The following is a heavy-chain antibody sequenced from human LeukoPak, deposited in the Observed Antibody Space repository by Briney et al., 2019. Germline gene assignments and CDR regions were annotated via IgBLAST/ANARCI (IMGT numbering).Heavy chain of an antibody. D-gene: IGHD6-13*01. CDR3: ARERRQLVFDY. CDR2: IYHSGST. J-gene: IGHJ4*02. CDR1: GDSISRGGYY. Sequence: SETLSLTCTVSGDSISRGGYYWSWIRQHPGKGLEWIGEIYHSGSTNYNPSLKSRVTISVDKSKNQFSLKLSSVTAADTAVYYCARERRQLVFDYWGQGTLVTVSS. V-gene: IGHV4-31*03.